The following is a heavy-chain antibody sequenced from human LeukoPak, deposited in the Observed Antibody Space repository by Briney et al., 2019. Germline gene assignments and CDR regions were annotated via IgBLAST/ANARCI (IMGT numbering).Heavy chain of an antibody. V-gene: IGHV1-69*13. Sequence: SVKVSCKASGGTFSSYALSWVRQAPGQGLEWMGGIIPIFGTANYAQKFQGRVTITADESTSTAYMELSSLRSEDTAVYYCAAVVPAVMGYFDYWGQGTLVTVSP. CDR1: GGTFSSYA. J-gene: IGHJ4*02. CDR2: IIPIFGTA. CDR3: AAVVPAVMGYFDY. D-gene: IGHD2-2*01.